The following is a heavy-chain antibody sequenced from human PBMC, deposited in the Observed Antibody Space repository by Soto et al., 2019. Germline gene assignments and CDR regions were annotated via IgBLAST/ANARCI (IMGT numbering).Heavy chain of an antibody. CDR2: MNPNSGNT. Sequence: ASVKVSCKASGYTFTSYDINWVRQATGQGLEWMGWMNPNSGNTGYAQKFQGRVTMTRNTSISTAYMELSSLRSEDTAVYYRARGLGPYCSGGSCYFGMDVWGQGTTVTVSS. J-gene: IGHJ6*02. V-gene: IGHV1-8*01. D-gene: IGHD2-15*01. CDR1: GYTFTSYD. CDR3: ARGLGPYCSGGSCYFGMDV.